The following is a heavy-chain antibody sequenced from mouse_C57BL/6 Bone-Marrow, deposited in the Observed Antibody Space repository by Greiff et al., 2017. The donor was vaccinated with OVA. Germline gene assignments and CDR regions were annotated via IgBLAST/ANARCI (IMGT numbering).Heavy chain of an antibody. V-gene: IGHV1-61*01. J-gene: IGHJ1*03. Sequence: QVQLQQPGAELVRPGSSVKLSCKASGYTFTSFWLDWVKQRPGQGLEWIGNLYPSDSETHYNLKFKDKATLTVDKSSSTAYVHLGSLTSEDSAGYYCAREGSSPYWYFDVWGTGTTVTVSS. CDR1: GYTFTSFW. CDR3: AREGSSPYWYFDV. CDR2: LYPSDSET. D-gene: IGHD1-1*01.